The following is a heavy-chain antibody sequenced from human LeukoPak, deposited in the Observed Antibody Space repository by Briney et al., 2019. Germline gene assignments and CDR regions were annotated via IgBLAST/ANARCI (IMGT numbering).Heavy chain of an antibody. D-gene: IGHD3-3*01. CDR1: GFTFSSYS. CDR3: ARTLFGVAAYFDY. V-gene: IGHV3-21*01. Sequence: GGSLRLSCAASGFTFSSYSMNWVRQAPGKGLEWVSSISSSSSYIYYADSLKGRFTISRDNAKNSLYLEMNSLRAEDTAVYYCARTLFGVAAYFDYWGQGTLVTVSS. CDR2: ISSSSSYI. J-gene: IGHJ4*02.